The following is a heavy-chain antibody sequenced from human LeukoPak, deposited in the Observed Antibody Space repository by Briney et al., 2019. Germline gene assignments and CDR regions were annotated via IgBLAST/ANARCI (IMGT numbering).Heavy chain of an antibody. Sequence: GGSLRLSCAASGFTFSSYAMNWVRQAPGKGLEWVSVIGGSGSVTNYADSVKGRFTVSRDNSKNTLYLQMSSLRVEDTAVYYCAKGYYSGSGRYYFDFWGQGTLVTVSS. CDR3: AKGYYSGSGRYYFDF. V-gene: IGHV3-23*01. D-gene: IGHD3-10*01. CDR2: IGGSGSVT. J-gene: IGHJ4*02. CDR1: GFTFSSYA.